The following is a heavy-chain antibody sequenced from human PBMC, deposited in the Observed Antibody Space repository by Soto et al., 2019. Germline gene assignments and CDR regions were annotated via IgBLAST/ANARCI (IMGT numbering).Heavy chain of an antibody. CDR1: GGSIGSGDYY. Sequence: QVQLQESGPGLLKPSQTLSLTCTVSGGSIGSGDYYWSWIRQPPGKGLEWIGYIYYSGTTFYSPSLRSRVTISLDMSKNHFSLQFSSVTAADAAVYYCARVPAPSLWFGMDVWGQGTTVAVSS. V-gene: IGHV4-30-4*01. CDR2: IYYSGTT. J-gene: IGHJ6*02. CDR3: ARVPAPSLWFGMDV. D-gene: IGHD3-9*01.